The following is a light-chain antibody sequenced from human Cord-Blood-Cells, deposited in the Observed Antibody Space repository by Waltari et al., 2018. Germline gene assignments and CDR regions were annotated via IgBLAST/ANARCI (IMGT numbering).Light chain of an antibody. J-gene: IGLJ2*01. Sequence: QSALTQPASVSGSPGQSITISCTGTSSDVGGYTYVSWYQQHPVKAPKLLIYDVSKRPSGVSNRFSGSKSGNTASLTISGLQAEDEADYYCSSYTSSSTVVFGGGTKLTVL. V-gene: IGLV2-14*01. CDR1: SSDVGGYTY. CDR3: SSYTSSSTVV. CDR2: DVS.